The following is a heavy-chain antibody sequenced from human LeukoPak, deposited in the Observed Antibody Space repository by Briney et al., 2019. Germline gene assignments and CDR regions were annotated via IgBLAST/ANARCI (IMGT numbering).Heavy chain of an antibody. D-gene: IGHD5-18*01. CDR3: ARDVDTAMASTDY. V-gene: IGHV1-69*04. J-gene: IGHJ4*02. CDR2: IIPILGIA. CDR1: GGTFSSYA. Sequence: SVTVSCKASGGTFSSYAISWVRQAPGQGLEWMGRIIPILGIANYAQKFQGRVTITADKSTSTAYMELSSLRSEDTAVYYCARDVDTAMASTDYWGQGTLVTVSS.